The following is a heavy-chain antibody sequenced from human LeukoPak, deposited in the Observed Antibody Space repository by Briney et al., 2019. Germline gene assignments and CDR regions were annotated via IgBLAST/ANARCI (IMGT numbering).Heavy chain of an antibody. CDR3: ASWAGFCSSNNCYATSLDY. D-gene: IGHD2-2*01. J-gene: IGHJ4*02. V-gene: IGHV1-18*01. Sequence: KVSCKASGYTFSNYGISWVRQAPGQGLEWMGWISSYNVNTNFAQKFQGRVTMTTDTSTNTAYMELRSLRSDDTAVYHCASWAGFCSSNNCYATSLDYWGQGTLVTVSA. CDR1: GYTFSNYG. CDR2: ISSYNVNT.